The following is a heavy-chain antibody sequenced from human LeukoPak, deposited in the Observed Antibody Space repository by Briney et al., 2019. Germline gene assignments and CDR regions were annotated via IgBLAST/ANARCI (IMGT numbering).Heavy chain of an antibody. CDR2: FDGNAHGT. CDR3: AKARIIGGGWAQFDS. V-gene: IGHV3-23*01. CDR1: GFTFSQFG. Sequence: GGSLRLSCATSGFTFSQFGMTWVRQPPGKGLEWVASFDGNAHGTYFADSVKGRCTISSDNSKNTVYLQMNSLRADDTAIYYCAKARIIGGGWAQFDSWGQGSLVTVSS. J-gene: IGHJ4*02. D-gene: IGHD2-21*01.